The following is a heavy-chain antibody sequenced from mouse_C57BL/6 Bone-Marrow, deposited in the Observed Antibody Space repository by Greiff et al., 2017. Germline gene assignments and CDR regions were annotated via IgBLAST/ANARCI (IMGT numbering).Heavy chain of an antibody. J-gene: IGHJ2*01. CDR3: ARSSTFFYYFDY. CDR2: FQPYNDDT. D-gene: IGHD5-1*01. V-gene: IGHV1-47*01. Sequence: QVQLKESGAELVKPGASVKMSCKASGYTFTTYPIEWMKQNHGKSLEWIGNFQPYNDDTKYNEKFKGKATLTVEKSSNTVYLELSRLTSDDSAVYYCARSSTFFYYFDYWGQGTTLTVSS. CDR1: GYTFTTYP.